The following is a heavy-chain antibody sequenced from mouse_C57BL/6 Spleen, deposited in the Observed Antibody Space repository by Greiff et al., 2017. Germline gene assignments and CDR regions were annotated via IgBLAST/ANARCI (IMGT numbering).Heavy chain of an antibody. Sequence: VQGVESGAELARPGASVKMSCKASGYTFTSYTMHWVKQRPGQGLEWIGYINPSSGYTKYNQKFKDKATLTADKSSSTAYMQLSSLTSEDSAVYYCARSETTVVATRGFDYWGQGTTLTVSS. J-gene: IGHJ2*01. D-gene: IGHD1-1*01. CDR1: GYTFTSYT. CDR3: ARSETTVVATRGFDY. V-gene: IGHV1-4*01. CDR2: INPSSGYT.